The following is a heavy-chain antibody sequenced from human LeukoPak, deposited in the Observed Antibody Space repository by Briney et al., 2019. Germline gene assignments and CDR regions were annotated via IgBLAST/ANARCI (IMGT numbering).Heavy chain of an antibody. V-gene: IGHV3-21*01. CDR3: ARGFSSSWYPPDY. J-gene: IGHJ4*02. CDR2: IGSSGNYI. Sequence: GGSLRLSCAASGFTFRDYSMNWVRQAPGKGLEWVSSIGSSGNYIYYADSLRGRVTISRDNAKNSLYLQMNSLRAEDTAVYYCARGFSSSWYPPDYWGQGTLVTVSS. D-gene: IGHD6-13*01. CDR1: GFTFRDYS.